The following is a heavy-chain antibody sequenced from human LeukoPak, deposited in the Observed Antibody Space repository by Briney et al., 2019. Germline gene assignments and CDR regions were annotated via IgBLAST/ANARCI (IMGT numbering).Heavy chain of an antibody. CDR3: ARDAEYYYGSGSYRTFDY. V-gene: IGHV3-21*01. CDR2: ISSSSSYI. D-gene: IGHD3-10*01. J-gene: IGHJ4*02. Sequence: GGSLRLSCAASGFTFSSYSMNWVRQAPGKGLEWVSSISSSSSYIYYADSVKGRFTISRDNAKNSLYLQMNSLRAEDTAVYYCARDAEYYYGSGSYRTFDYWGQGTLVTVSS. CDR1: GFTFSSYS.